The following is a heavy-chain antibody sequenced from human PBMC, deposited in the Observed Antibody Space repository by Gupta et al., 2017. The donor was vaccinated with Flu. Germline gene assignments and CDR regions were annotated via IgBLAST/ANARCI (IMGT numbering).Heavy chain of an antibody. CDR2: ISRNSNFI. Sequence: SYSMNWVRQAPGKGLEWVSSISRNSNFIYYADSAKGRFTVSRDNTKNSLFLQMNSLKTEDTAIYYCARASPDDGDHQGRKYWGQGTLVTVSS. J-gene: IGHJ4*02. D-gene: IGHD1-1*01. CDR1: SYS. CDR3: ARASPDDGDHQGRKY. V-gene: IGHV3-21*01.